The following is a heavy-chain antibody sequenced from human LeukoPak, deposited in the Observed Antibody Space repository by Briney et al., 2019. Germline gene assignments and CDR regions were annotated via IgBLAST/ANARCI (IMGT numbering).Heavy chain of an antibody. J-gene: IGHJ3*02. CDR1: GGSVSSGSYY. D-gene: IGHD2-21*02. V-gene: IGHV4-61*01. CDR2: IYYSGST. Sequence: SETLSLTCTVSGGSVSSGSYYWSWIRQPPGKGLEWIGYIYYSGSTNYNPSLKSRVTISVDTSKNQFSLKLSSVTAADTAVYYCAREQAYCGGDCSFDAFDIWGQGTMVTVSS. CDR3: AREQAYCGGDCSFDAFDI.